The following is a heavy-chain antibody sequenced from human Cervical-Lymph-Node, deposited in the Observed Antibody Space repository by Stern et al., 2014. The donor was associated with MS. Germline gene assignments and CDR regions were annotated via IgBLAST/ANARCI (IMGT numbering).Heavy chain of an antibody. D-gene: IGHD2-15*01. CDR2: INPSGGST. CDR3: ARSRYCSGGNCNSDWFDP. Sequence: MQLVESGAEVKKPGASVKVSCKASGYTFTNYYIHWVRQAPGQGLEWMGMINPSGGSTNYAQKFQGRVTMTSDTSTSTVYMELSSLRSEDTAVYYCARSRYCSGGNCNSDWFDPWGQGTLVTVSS. CDR1: GYTFTNYY. J-gene: IGHJ5*02. V-gene: IGHV1-46*03.